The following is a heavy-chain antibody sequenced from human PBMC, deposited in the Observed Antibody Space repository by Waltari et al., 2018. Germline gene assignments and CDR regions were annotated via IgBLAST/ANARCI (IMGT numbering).Heavy chain of an antibody. D-gene: IGHD2-15*01. Sequence: QLQLQESGSGLVQPSQTLSLPCAVSGGSLSSAGHAWSWVRCPTGQGLEWSGYGYHSGSTYYNPSLKSRVTIAVDRSKKQFSLKLRSVTAADTAVYYCAREVVVVVAATRGYNWFDPWGQGTLVTVSS. CDR3: AREVVVVVAATRGYNWFDP. CDR1: GGSLSSAGHA. V-gene: IGHV4-30-2*01. J-gene: IGHJ5*02. CDR2: GYHSGST.